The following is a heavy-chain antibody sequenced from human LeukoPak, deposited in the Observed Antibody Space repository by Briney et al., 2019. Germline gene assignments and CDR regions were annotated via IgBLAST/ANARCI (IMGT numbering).Heavy chain of an antibody. V-gene: IGHV3-20*04. Sequence: PGGSLRLSCAASGFTFDDYGMSWVRQAPGKGLVWVSRINSDGSSRSHADYVKGRFTISRDDAKNTLYLQMSSLSVDDTAIYYCTRGSPGYSSSWLDFWGQGILVTVSS. CDR3: TRGSPGYSSSWLDF. J-gene: IGHJ4*02. D-gene: IGHD6-13*01. CDR2: INSDGSSR. CDR1: GFTFDDYG.